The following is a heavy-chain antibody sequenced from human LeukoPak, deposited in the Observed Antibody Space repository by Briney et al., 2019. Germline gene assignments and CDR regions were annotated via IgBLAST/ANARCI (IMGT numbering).Heavy chain of an antibody. CDR1: GXSISSYY. J-gene: IGHJ5*02. CDR3: ARDPLTYSYDSSGYPVGANWFDP. CDR2: IYTSGST. Sequence: PSETLSLTCTVSGXSISSYYWSWIRQPAGKGLEWIGRIYTSGSTNYNPSLKSRVTMSVDTSKNQFSLKLSSVTAADTAVYYCARDPLTYSYDSSGYPVGANWFDPWGQGTLVTVSS. D-gene: IGHD3-22*01. V-gene: IGHV4-4*07.